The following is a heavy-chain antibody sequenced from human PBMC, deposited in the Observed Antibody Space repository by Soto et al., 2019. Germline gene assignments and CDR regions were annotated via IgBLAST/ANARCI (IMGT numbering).Heavy chain of an antibody. CDR2: INRSGGST. CDR3: ARAPSSDYGMDV. J-gene: IGHJ6*02. D-gene: IGHD3-3*01. V-gene: IGHV1-46*01. Sequence: ASVKVSCKASGYTFTSYSMEWVRQAPGQGLEWMGIINRSGGSTRYAQKFQGRVTMTRDTSTSTVYMELSSLRSEDTAVYYCARAPSSDYGMDVWGQGTTVTVS. CDR1: GYTFTSYS.